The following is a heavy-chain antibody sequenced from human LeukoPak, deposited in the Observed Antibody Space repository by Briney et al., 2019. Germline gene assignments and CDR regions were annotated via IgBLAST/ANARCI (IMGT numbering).Heavy chain of an antibody. J-gene: IGHJ4*03. Sequence: GGSLRLSCAASGFTFSNAWMSWVRQAPGKGLEWVASINQGESMIWYVDSVKGRFTISRDNANNLLFLQMNYMRVEDTAVYYCAKLLRDVTIYDFWGHGDLVTVSS. D-gene: IGHD5-24*01. CDR1: GFTFSNAW. V-gene: IGHV3-7*01. CDR2: INQGESMI. CDR3: AKLLRDVTIYDF.